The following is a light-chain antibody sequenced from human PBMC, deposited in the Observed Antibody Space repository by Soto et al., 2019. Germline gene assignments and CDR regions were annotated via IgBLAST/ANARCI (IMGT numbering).Light chain of an antibody. CDR2: GAS. Sequence: EIVLTQSPGTLSLSPGERATLSCRASQSVTSAFLAWYQQKPGQAPRLLIYGASSRATGIPVRFSGSGSGTDFPLTISRLESEDFAVYYCQQYGSSPRTFGRGTKLEIK. V-gene: IGKV3-20*01. CDR1: QSVTSAF. J-gene: IGKJ2*01. CDR3: QQYGSSPRT.